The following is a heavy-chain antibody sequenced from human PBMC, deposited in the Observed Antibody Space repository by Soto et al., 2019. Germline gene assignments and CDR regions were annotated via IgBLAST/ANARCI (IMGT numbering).Heavy chain of an antibody. V-gene: IGHV5-51*01. J-gene: IGHJ3*02. CDR2: IYPGDSDT. CDR3: ASIDYGGNSAAFDI. CDR1: GYRFTSYW. D-gene: IGHD4-17*01. Sequence: PXDSLKVSCKCSGYRFTSYWSGLVRQMPGKGREWMGIIYPGDSDTRYSPSFQGQVTISADKSISTAYLQWSSLKASDTAMYYCASIDYGGNSAAFDIWGQRTMVTVSS.